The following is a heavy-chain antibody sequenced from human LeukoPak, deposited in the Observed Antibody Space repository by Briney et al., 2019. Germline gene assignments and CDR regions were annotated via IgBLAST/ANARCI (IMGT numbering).Heavy chain of an antibody. Sequence: ASVKVSCKASAYTFSGHYMHWVRQAPGQGLEWMGWINTNSGATQLAQELRGRVTMTRDTSITTVYMELSRLRSDDTAVYYCARDLGGLTYWGQGTLVIVSS. D-gene: IGHD3-16*01. V-gene: IGHV1-2*02. CDR1: AYTFSGHY. CDR2: INTNSGAT. J-gene: IGHJ4*02. CDR3: ARDLGGLTY.